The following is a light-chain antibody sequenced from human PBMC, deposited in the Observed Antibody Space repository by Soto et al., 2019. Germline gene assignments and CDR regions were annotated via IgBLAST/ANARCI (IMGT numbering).Light chain of an antibody. CDR2: DDS. J-gene: IGLJ3*02. CDR3: AAWDDSLSGRV. V-gene: IGLV3-21*02. CDR1: DIAYNS. Sequence: SYELSQPPSVSVAPGQTARITCGGNDIAYNSVHWYQRKPGQAPVLVLHDDSDRPSGTPERFSGSKSGTSASLAISGLRSEDEADYYCAAWDDSLSGRVFGGGTKLTVL.